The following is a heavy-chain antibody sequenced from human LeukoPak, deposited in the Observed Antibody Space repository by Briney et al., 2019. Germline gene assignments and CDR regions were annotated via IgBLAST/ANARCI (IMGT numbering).Heavy chain of an antibody. CDR2: IYTSGST. J-gene: IGHJ5*02. CDR3: ARDYYDSPRGDWFDP. D-gene: IGHD3-22*01. Sequence: SETLSLTCTVSGGSISSYYWSWIRQPAGKGLEWIGRIYTSGSTNHNPSLKSRVTMSVDTSKNQFSLKLSSVTAADTAVYYCARDYYDSPRGDWFDPWGQGTLVTVSS. CDR1: GGSISSYY. V-gene: IGHV4-4*07.